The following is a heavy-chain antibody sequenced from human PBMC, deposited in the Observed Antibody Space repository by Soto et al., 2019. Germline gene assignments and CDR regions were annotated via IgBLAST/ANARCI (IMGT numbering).Heavy chain of an antibody. J-gene: IGHJ4*02. D-gene: IGHD3-3*02. CDR1: GYTFTSYG. CDR2: SSTSNGDT. V-gene: IGHV1-18*01. CDR3: ARDYTFPDY. Sequence: ASVKVSCKTFGYTFTSYGITWVRQAPGQGLEWMGWSSTSNGDTNYVQKFQGRVTMTTDTSTGTGYMELRSLTSDDTAVYYRARDYTFPDYWGQGTLVTVSS.